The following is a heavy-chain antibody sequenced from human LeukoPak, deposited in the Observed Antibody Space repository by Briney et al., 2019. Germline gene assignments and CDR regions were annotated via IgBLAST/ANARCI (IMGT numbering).Heavy chain of an antibody. CDR1: GYTFTSYG. CDR3: ARDRYSSSWSPEGY. CDR2: ISAYNGNT. V-gene: IGHV1-18*01. J-gene: IGHJ4*02. D-gene: IGHD6-13*01. Sequence: ASVKVSCKASGYTFTSYGISWVRQAPGQGLEWMGWISAYNGNTNYAQKLQGRVTMTTDTSTSTAYMELRSLRSDDTAVYYCARDRYSSSWSPEGYWGQGTLVTVSS.